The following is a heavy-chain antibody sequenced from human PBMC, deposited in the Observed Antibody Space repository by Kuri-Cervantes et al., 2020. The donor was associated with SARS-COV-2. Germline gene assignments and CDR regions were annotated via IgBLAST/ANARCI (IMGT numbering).Heavy chain of an antibody. CDR1: GFIFSDYY. CDR2: IGPSGTTK. D-gene: IGHD2-2*01. V-gene: IGHV3-11*01. CDR3: AKHAVPATHYYYYYMDV. Sequence: GGSLRLSCTASGFIFSDYYMTWIRQAPGKGLEWVSNIGPSGTTKYYADSVKGRFTISRDNSKNTLYLQMNSLRAEDTAVYYCAKHAVPATHYYYYYMDVWGKGTTVTVSS. J-gene: IGHJ6*03.